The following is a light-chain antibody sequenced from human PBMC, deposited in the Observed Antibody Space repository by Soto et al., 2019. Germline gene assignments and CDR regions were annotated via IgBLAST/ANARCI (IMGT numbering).Light chain of an antibody. J-gene: IGKJ1*01. V-gene: IGKV1-27*01. CDR1: QGISNF. CDR2: AAS. CDR3: QKYNSAPQT. Sequence: IQMTQSPSSLSASVGDRVTITCRANQGISNFLAWYQQKPGQVPKLLMYAASTLHSGVPSRFSGSRSGTDFTLTISSLQPEDVATYYCQKYNSAPQTFGQGTKVDI.